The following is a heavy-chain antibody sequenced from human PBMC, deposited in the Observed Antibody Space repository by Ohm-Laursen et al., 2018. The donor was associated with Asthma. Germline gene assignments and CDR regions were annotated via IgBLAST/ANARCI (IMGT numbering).Heavy chain of an antibody. J-gene: IGHJ4*02. CDR3: ARDRRVMVVAATPPDY. CDR2: IIPIFGTA. CDR1: GGTFSSYA. V-gene: IGHV1-69*13. D-gene: IGHD2-15*01. Sequence: VASVKVSCKVSGGTFSSYAISWVRQAPGQGLEWMGGIIPIFGTANYAQKFQGRVTITADESTSTAYMELSSLRSDDTAVYYCARDRRVMVVAATPPDYWGRGTLVTVSS.